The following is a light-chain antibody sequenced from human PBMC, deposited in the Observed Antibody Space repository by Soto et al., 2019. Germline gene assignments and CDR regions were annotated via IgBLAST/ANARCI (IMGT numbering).Light chain of an antibody. CDR2: AAS. CDR1: QSISSY. J-gene: IGKJ1*01. Sequence: DIHMTQSPSSLSASEGDRVTITCRASQSISSYLNWFQQRPGKAPKLLIYAASSLQTGVPSRFSGSGSGTDFTLTISSLQPEDFATYYCQQSYSTPRNFGQGTKGDIK. CDR3: QQSYSTPRN. V-gene: IGKV1-39*01.